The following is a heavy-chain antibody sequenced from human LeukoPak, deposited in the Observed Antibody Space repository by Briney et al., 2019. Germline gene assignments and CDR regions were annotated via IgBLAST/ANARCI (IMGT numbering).Heavy chain of an antibody. Sequence: ASVKVSCKASGYTFISYGISWVRQAPEQGLEWMGWISGYNGNTNYAQKFQGRVTMTTDTSTSTAYMELRSLRSDDTAVYYCARASQQLPRDWFDPWGQGTLVTVSS. CDR2: ISGYNGNT. D-gene: IGHD6-13*01. V-gene: IGHV1-18*01. J-gene: IGHJ5*02. CDR3: ARASQQLPRDWFDP. CDR1: GYTFISYG.